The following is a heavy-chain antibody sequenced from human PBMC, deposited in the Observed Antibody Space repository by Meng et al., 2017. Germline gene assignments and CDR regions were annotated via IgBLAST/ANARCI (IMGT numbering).Heavy chain of an antibody. CDR3: AREGRVDFDY. V-gene: IGHV7-4-1*02. D-gene: IGHD1-26*01. J-gene: IGHJ4*02. CDR2: INTNTGNP. Sequence: QAMLVQTGLELKTPGASVEVSCKASGYTFTSYAMNWVRQAPGQGLEWMGWINTNTGNPTYAQGFTGRFVFSLDTSVSTAYLQISSLKAEDTAVYYCAREGRVDFDYWGQGTLVTVSS. CDR1: GYTFTSYA.